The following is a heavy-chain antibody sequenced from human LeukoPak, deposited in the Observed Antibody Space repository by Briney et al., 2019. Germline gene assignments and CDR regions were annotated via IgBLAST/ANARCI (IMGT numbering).Heavy chain of an antibody. Sequence: SETLSLTCTVSGGSISSSSYYWGWIRQPPGKGLEWIGSIYYSGSTYYNPSLKSRVTISVDTSKNQFSLKLSSVTAADTAVYYCARLRFPGQTGDYWGQGTLVTVSS. V-gene: IGHV4-39*01. CDR1: GGSISSSSYY. J-gene: IGHJ4*02. CDR2: IYYSGST. CDR3: ARLRFPGQTGDY. D-gene: IGHD1-14*01.